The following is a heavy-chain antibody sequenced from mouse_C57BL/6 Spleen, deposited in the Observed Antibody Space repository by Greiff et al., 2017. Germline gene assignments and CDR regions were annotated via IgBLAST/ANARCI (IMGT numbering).Heavy chain of an antibody. CDR2: ISDGGSYT. V-gene: IGHV5-4*01. J-gene: IGHJ4*01. CDR3: ARDRYYGSSYPLMDY. CDR1: GFTFSSYA. Sequence: EVKLMESGGGLVKPGGSLKLSCAASGFTFSSYAMSWVRQTPEKRLEWVATISDGGSYTYYPDNVKGRFTISRDNAKNNLYLQMSHLKSEDTAMYYCARDRYYGSSYPLMDYWGQGTSVTVSS. D-gene: IGHD1-1*01.